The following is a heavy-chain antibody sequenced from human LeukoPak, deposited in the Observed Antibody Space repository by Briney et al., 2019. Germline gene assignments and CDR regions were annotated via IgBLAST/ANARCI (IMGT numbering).Heavy chain of an antibody. Sequence: GGSLRLSCAASGFTFSSYAMSWLPQAPGKGLEWVSAISGSGGSTYYADSVKGRFTISRDNYKNTLYLQMNSLRAEDTAVYYCAKDISPLPAASTSNWFDPWGQGTLVTVSS. CDR2: ISGSGGST. D-gene: IGHD2-2*01. CDR3: AKDISPLPAASTSNWFDP. J-gene: IGHJ5*02. CDR1: GFTFSSYA. V-gene: IGHV3-23*01.